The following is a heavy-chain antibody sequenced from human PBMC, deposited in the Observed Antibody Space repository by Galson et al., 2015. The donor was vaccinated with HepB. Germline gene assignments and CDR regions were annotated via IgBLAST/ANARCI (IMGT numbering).Heavy chain of an antibody. Sequence: SLRLSCAASGFTFGDYAMSWFRQAPGKGLEWVGFIRSKAYGGTTEYAASVKGRFTISRDDSKSIAYLQMNSLKTEDTAVYYCTRGAYYYGSGSYSHFDYWGPGTLVTVSS. CDR1: GFTFGDYA. D-gene: IGHD3-10*01. CDR3: TRGAYYYGSGSYSHFDY. V-gene: IGHV3-49*03. CDR2: IRSKAYGGTT. J-gene: IGHJ4*02.